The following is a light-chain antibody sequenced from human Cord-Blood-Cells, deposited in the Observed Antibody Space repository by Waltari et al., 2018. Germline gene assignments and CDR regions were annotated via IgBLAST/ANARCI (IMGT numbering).Light chain of an antibody. CDR1: QSVSSSY. Sequence: DIVSTQSPGTLSLSPGERATLSCRASQSVSSSYLAWYQQKPGQAPRLLIYGASSRATGIPDRFSGSGSGTDFTLTISRLEPEDFAVYYCQQYGSSPRTFGQGTKVKIK. CDR3: QQYGSSPRT. CDR2: GAS. J-gene: IGKJ1*01. V-gene: IGKV3-20*01.